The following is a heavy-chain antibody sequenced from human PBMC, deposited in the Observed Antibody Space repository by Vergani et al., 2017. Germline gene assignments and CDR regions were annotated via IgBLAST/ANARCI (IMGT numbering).Heavy chain of an antibody. CDR2: IIPLFGTA. Sequence: QVQLVQSGAEVKKPGSSVKVSCKASGGTFSSYAISWVRQAPGQGLEWMGGIIPLFGTANYAQKFQGRVTITADESTSTAYMELSSLRSEDTAVYYCARDLGIRFGEFGPGYYWGQGTLVTVSS. D-gene: IGHD3-10*01. CDR3: ARDLGIRFGEFGPGYY. CDR1: GGTFSSYA. V-gene: IGHV1-69*01. J-gene: IGHJ4*02.